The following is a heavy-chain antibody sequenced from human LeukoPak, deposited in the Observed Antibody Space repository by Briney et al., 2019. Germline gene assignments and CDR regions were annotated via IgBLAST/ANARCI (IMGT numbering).Heavy chain of an antibody. CDR2: ISAYNGNT. J-gene: IGHJ4*02. CDR1: GYTFTGYY. CDR3: ARSGIVRNTMIVVEPVDY. V-gene: IGHV1-18*04. Sequence: ASVEVSCKASGYTFTGYYMHWVRQAPGQGLEWMGWISAYNGNTNYAQKLQGRVTMTTDTSTSTAYMELRSLRSDDTAVYYCARSGIVRNTMIVVEPVDYWGQGTLVTVSS. D-gene: IGHD3-22*01.